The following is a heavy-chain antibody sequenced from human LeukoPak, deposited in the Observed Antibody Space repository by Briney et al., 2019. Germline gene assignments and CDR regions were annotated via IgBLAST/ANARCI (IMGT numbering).Heavy chain of an antibody. CDR1: GGSISSYY. CDR2: IYTSGST. J-gene: IGHJ4*02. Sequence: PSETLSLTCTVSGGSISSYYWSWIRQPAGKGLEWIGRIYTSGSTNYNPSLKSRVTMSVDTSKNQFSLKLSSVTAAETAVYYCARGMDSSGYYALDYWGQGTLVTVSS. CDR3: ARGMDSSGYYALDY. D-gene: IGHD3-22*01. V-gene: IGHV4-4*07.